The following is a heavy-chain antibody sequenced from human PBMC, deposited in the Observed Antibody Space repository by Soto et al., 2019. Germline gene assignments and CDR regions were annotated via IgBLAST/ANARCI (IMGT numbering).Heavy chain of an antibody. V-gene: IGHV3-21*01. CDR1: GFTFNYYN. Sequence: GGSLRLSCAASGFTFNYYNLNWVRQAPGKGLEWVSSISSSSSYIYYADSLKGRFTISRDNAKNSLYLQMSSLRVEDTAVYYCARSNLNAFDIWGQGTMVTVSS. CDR2: ISSSSSYI. J-gene: IGHJ3*02. CDR3: ARSNLNAFDI.